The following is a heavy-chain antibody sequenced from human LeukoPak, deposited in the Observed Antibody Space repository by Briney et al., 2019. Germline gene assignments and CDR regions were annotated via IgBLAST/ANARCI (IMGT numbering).Heavy chain of an antibody. CDR3: AREMSAPTGWDAFDI. CDR1: GFTFSSYG. V-gene: IGHV3-30*02. CDR2: IRYDGNNK. D-gene: IGHD1-14*01. Sequence: GGSLRLSCAASGFTFSSYGMHWVRQAPGKGLEWVAFIRYDGNNKYYADSVKGRFTISRDNSKNTLYLQMNSLRAEDTAVYYCAREMSAPTGWDAFDIWGQGTMVTVSS. J-gene: IGHJ3*02.